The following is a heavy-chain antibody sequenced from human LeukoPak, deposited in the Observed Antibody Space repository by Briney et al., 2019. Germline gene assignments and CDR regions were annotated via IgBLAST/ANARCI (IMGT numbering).Heavy chain of an antibody. CDR2: IYYSGST. CDR3: ARQWGGEAFDI. Sequence: KPSETLSLTCTVSGGSISSSSYYWGWIRQPPGKGLEWIGSIYYSGSTYYNPSLKSRVTISVDTSKNQFSLKLSSVTAADTAVYYCARQWGGEAFDIWGQGTMVTVSS. V-gene: IGHV4-39*07. J-gene: IGHJ3*02. CDR1: GGSISSSSYY. D-gene: IGHD1-26*01.